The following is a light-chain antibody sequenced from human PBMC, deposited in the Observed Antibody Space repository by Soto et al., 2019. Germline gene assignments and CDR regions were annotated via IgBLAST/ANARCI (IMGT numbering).Light chain of an antibody. J-gene: IGLJ2*01. CDR3: QTWGAGIRV. CDR2: LNSDGSH. V-gene: IGLV4-69*01. Sequence: QPVLTQSPSASASLGASVKPTCTLSSGHSNYAIAWHQQQPEKGPRYLMKLNSDGSHTKGDGIPDRFSGSSSGAERYLTISSLQSEDEADYYCQTWGAGIRVFGGGTKLTVL. CDR1: SGHSNYA.